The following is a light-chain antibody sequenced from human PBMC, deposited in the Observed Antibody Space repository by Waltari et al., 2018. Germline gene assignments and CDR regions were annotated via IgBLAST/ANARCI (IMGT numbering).Light chain of an antibody. CDR1: QSVGTR. J-gene: IGKJ5*01. Sequence: EIVLTQSPATLSMSPGERATLSCRASQSVGTRLAWYQQKPGQSPRLLIYGTSTRATGIPAKFSGSGSGTEFTLTISGLQSEDFALYYCQQYHNWPPKITFGQWTRLEIK. CDR3: QQYHNWPPKIT. V-gene: IGKV3-15*01. CDR2: GTS.